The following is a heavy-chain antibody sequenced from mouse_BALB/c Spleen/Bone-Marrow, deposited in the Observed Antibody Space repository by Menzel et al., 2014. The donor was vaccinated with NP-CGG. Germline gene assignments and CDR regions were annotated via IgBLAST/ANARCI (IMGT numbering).Heavy chain of an antibody. V-gene: IGHV14-3*02. D-gene: IGHD2-2*01. J-gene: IGHJ1*01. CDR3: PPLLMVWSFDV. CDR1: GFNIKDTY. Sequence: VQLQQCGAELVKPWGSVTLACTAAGFNIKDTYMHWMKQRPEQGLEWIGRIDPANGNTKYDPKFQGKATITADTSSNTAYLQLSRLTAEHTDACFFPPLLMVWSFDVWGAGATIPDPS. CDR2: IDPANGNT.